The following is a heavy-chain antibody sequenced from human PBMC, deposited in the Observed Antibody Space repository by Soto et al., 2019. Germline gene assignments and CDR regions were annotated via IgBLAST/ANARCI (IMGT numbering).Heavy chain of an antibody. J-gene: IGHJ4*02. Sequence: GSLRLSCAASGFTFRTYYMIWVRQAPGKGLEWVSSISAGSSNIYYAPSVKGRFTIARDNAKNALYRQISSLRAENAAVYYVARQYPSSSRHFDHWGQGTLVTVSS. CDR2: ISAGSSNI. CDR1: GFTFRTYY. D-gene: IGHD6-6*01. V-gene: IGHV3-21*01. CDR3: ARQYPSSSRHFDH.